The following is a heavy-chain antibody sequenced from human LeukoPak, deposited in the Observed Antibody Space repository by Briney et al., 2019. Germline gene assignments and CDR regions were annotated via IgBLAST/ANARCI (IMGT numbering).Heavy chain of an antibody. CDR2: IYYSGST. V-gene: IGHV4-39*07. J-gene: IGHJ4*02. CDR1: GGSISSSRYY. D-gene: IGHD3-3*01. CDR3: ARLSGWRFDY. Sequence: PSETLSLTCTVSGGSISSSRYYWGWIRQPPGNGLEWIGSIYYSGSTYYNPSLMSRVTISVDTSKNQFSLKLRSVTAAATAVYYCARLSGWRFDYWGQGTLVTVSS.